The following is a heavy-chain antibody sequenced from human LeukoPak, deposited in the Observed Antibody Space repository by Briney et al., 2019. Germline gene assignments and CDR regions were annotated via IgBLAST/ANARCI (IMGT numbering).Heavy chain of an antibody. V-gene: IGHV3-30-3*01. CDR1: GFTFSSYA. CDR2: ISYDGSNK. D-gene: IGHD2-2*01. Sequence: GGSLRLSCAASGFTFSSYAMHWVRQAPGKGLEWVAVISYDGSNKYYADPVKGRFTISRDNSKNTLYLQMNSLRAEDTAVYYCARLGYCSSTSCPGDRYGMDVWGQGTTVTVSS. J-gene: IGHJ6*02. CDR3: ARLGYCSSTSCPGDRYGMDV.